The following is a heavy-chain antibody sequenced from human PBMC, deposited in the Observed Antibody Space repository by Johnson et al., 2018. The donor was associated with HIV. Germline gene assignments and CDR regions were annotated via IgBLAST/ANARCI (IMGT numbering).Heavy chain of an antibody. D-gene: IGHD5-24*01. V-gene: IGHV3-30-3*01. Sequence: QVQLVESGGGVVQPGRSLRLSCAASGFTFSSYAMHWVRQAPGKGLEWVAVISYDGSNKYYADSVKGRFTIYRDNSKNTLSLQMDSLRPEDTAVYYCAREGRGYTYLGAFDIWGQGTMVTVSS. CDR1: GFTFSSYA. CDR2: ISYDGSNK. J-gene: IGHJ3*02. CDR3: AREGRGYTYLGAFDI.